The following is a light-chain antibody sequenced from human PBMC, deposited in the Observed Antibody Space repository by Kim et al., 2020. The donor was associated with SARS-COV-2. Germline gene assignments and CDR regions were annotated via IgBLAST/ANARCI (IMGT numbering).Light chain of an antibody. CDR2: DAS. CDR1: QRISRW. Sequence: DIQMTQSPSTLSASIGDRVIITCRSSQRISRWLAWYQRKPGKAPQLLIHDASNLESGVPSRFSGSGSGTEFTLTINPLQPDDFATYYWQQYNRGSRFGRGNKVDIK. J-gene: IGKJ1*01. CDR3: QQYNRGSR. V-gene: IGKV1-5*01.